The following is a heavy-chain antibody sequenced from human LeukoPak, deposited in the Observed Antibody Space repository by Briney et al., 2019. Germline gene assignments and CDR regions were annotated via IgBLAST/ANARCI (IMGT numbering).Heavy chain of an antibody. J-gene: IGHJ4*02. V-gene: IGHV1-69*13. Sequence: SVKVSCKASGGTFSSYAISWVRQAPGQGLEWMGGIIPIFGTANYAQKFQGRVTITADESTSTAYMELSSLRSEDTAVYYCARDRSGSYSPPDYWDQGTLVTVSS. CDR1: GGTFSSYA. CDR2: IIPIFGTA. CDR3: ARDRSGSYSPPDY. D-gene: IGHD1-26*01.